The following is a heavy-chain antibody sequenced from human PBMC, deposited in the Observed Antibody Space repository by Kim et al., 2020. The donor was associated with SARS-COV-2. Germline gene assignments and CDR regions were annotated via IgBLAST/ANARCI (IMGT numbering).Heavy chain of an antibody. V-gene: IGHV3-48*02. CDR3: ARDNGYFYYGMDV. CDR1: GFTFSSFA. Sequence: GGSLRLSCTASGFTFSSFAMNWVRQAPGKGLEWVSYIDVSSKTIYYSDSVKGRFTISRDNAKDSLYLQMNSLRDEDTAVYSCARDNGYFYYGMDVWGQGTTVTVSS. J-gene: IGHJ6*02. CDR2: IDVSSKTI.